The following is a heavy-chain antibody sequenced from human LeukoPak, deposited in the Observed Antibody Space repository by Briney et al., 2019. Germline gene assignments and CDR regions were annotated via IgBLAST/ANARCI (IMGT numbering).Heavy chain of an antibody. J-gene: IGHJ4*02. CDR1: GFIFSPYA. CDR2: ISGSGGST. D-gene: IGHD3-16*02. CDR3: AKSVTFGGVIVIPSSFDY. V-gene: IGHV3-23*01. Sequence: GGSLRLSCAASGFIFSPYAMSWVRQAPGKGLEWVSAISGSGGSTYYADSVKGRFTISRDNSKNTLYLQMNSLRAEDTAVYYCAKSVTFGGVIVIPSSFDYWGQGTLVTVSS.